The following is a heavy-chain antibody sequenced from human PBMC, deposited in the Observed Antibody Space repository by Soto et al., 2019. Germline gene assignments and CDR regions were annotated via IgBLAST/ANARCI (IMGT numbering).Heavy chain of an antibody. J-gene: IGHJ2*01. CDR1: GGSINSSDW. CDR3: RSSPSEFGLFWYFDL. Sequence: QVQLQESGPGLVKPSGTLSLTCAVSGGSINSSDWWSWVRQPPGKGLEWIGEIYHSGTTNYNPSLKSRVTISLNKSKKQFALKLSSLNAADADVYFCRSSPSEFGLFWYFDLWGRGTLVTVSS. V-gene: IGHV4-4*02. D-gene: IGHD3-10*01. CDR2: IYHSGTT.